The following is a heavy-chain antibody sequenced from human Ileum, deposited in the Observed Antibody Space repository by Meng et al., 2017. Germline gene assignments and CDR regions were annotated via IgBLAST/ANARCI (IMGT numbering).Heavy chain of an antibody. CDR3: ARHIVGPTPGMEY. CDR2: IYQSGST. V-gene: IGHV4-4*02. D-gene: IGHD1-26*01. Sequence: VRLQGAGHGLVKPSGTLSLSCAWSGASIRSSGWWSWVRQPPGKGLEWIGQIYQSGSTNYTPSLKSRVTISIDRSENQLSLKLSSVTAADTAVYYCARHIVGPTPGMEYWGQGTLVTVSS. J-gene: IGHJ4*02. CDR1: GASIRSSGW.